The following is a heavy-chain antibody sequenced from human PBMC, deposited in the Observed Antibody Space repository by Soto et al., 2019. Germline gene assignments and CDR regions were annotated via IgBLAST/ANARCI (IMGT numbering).Heavy chain of an antibody. D-gene: IGHD3-16*01. J-gene: IGHJ6*02. Sequence: GASVKVSCKASGYTFTSYYMHWVRQAPGQGLEWMGIINPSGGSTSYAQKFQGRVTMTRDTSTSTVYMELSSLRSEDTAVYYCARDSMITFGSRYYYYGMDVWGQGTTVTVSS. CDR3: ARDSMITFGSRYYYYGMDV. V-gene: IGHV1-46*01. CDR2: INPSGGST. CDR1: GYTFTSYY.